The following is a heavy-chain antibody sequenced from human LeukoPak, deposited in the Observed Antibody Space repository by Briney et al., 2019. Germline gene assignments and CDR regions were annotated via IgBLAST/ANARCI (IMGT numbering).Heavy chain of an antibody. CDR1: GGSISSYY. CDR2: IYYSGST. Sequence: SETLSLTCTVSGGSISSYYWSWIRQPPGKGLDWIGYIYYSGSTNYNPSLKSRVTISVDTSKNQFSLKLSSVTAAETAVYYCAREAKEGNWFDSWGQGTLVTVSS. CDR3: AREAKEGNWFDS. J-gene: IGHJ5*01. V-gene: IGHV4-59*01.